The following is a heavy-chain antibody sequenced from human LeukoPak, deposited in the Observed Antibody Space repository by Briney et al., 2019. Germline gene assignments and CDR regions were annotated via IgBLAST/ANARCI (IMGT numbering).Heavy chain of an antibody. CDR2: IYHSGST. CDR1: GGSISSSNW. V-gene: IGHV4-4*02. Sequence: SETLSLTCAVSGGSISSSNWWSLVRQPPGKGLEWIGEIYHSGSTNYNPSLKGRVTISVDKSKNQFSLKLSSVTAADTAVYYCASVSNYDSSGYYHHPYYFDYWGQGTLVTVSS. J-gene: IGHJ4*02. CDR3: ASVSNYDSSGYYHHPYYFDY. D-gene: IGHD3-22*01.